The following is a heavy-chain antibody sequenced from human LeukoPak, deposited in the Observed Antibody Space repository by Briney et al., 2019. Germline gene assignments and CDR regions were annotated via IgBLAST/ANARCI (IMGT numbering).Heavy chain of an antibody. Sequence: GGSLRLSCAASGFTFSSYAMSWVRQAPGKGLEWVSAISGSGGSTYYADSVKGRFTISRDNSKNTLSLQMNSLRAEDTAVYYCARGPERTGVGTRYYYDMDVWGQGTTVTVSS. J-gene: IGHJ6*02. D-gene: IGHD2-8*01. CDR3: ARGPERTGVGTRYYYDMDV. V-gene: IGHV3-23*01. CDR2: ISGSGGST. CDR1: GFTFSSYA.